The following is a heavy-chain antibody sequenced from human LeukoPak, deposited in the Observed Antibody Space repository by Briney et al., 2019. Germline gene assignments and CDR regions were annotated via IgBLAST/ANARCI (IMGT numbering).Heavy chain of an antibody. CDR1: GFTFDDYG. J-gene: IGHJ4*02. V-gene: IGHV3-20*04. CDR2: INWNGGST. CDR3: ARDRGPAAIPVFDY. Sequence: GGSLRLSCAASGFTFDDYGMSWVRQAPGKGLEWVSGINWNGGSTGYADSVKGRFTISRDNAKNSLYLQMNSLRAEDTALYYCARDRGPAAIPVFDYWGQGTLVTVS. D-gene: IGHD2-2*02.